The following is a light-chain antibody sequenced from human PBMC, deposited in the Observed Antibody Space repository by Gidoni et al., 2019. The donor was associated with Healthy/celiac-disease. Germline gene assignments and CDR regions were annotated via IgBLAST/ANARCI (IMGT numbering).Light chain of an antibody. Sequence: NFMLTQPHSLSESPGKTVTISSTGSNGSIASNYVPLYQQRPGRAPTTVIYEDNQSPSGVPDRFSVSIDSSANSASLTISGLKTEDEADYYCQSYDSSNRDVVFGGGTKLTVL. CDR3: QSYDSSNRDVV. V-gene: IGLV6-57*02. CDR1: NGSIASNY. CDR2: EDN. J-gene: IGLJ2*01.